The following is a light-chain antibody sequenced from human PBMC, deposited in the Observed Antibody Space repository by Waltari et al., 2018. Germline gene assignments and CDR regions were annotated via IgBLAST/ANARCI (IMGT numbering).Light chain of an antibody. J-gene: IGLJ3*02. CDR1: SSNIGAGYD. V-gene: IGLV1-40*01. Sequence: QSVLTQPPSVSGAPGQRVTISCTGSSSNIGAGYDVHWYQHLPGTAPKVLIYGNSNRPSGVPDRFSGSKSGTSASLAITGRQAEDEADYYCQSYDSSLSGRNWVFGGGTKMTVL. CDR2: GNS. CDR3: QSYDSSLSGRNWV.